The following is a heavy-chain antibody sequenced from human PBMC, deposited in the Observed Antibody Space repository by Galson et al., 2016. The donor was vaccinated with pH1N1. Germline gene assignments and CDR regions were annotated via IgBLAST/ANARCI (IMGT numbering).Heavy chain of an antibody. D-gene: IGHD4-23*01. V-gene: IGHV4-61*09. CDR3: ARDGGDYGGAGQYKYFDT. CDR2: IHTSGST. J-gene: IGHJ5*02. Sequence: TLSLTCTVSGTSISSGSYYWSWIRQPAGKGLEWIGHIHTSGSTNYNPSLKSRVTISVDTSKNQFSLKVSSVTAADTAVYYCARDGGDYGGAGQYKYFDTWGQGTLVTVSS. CDR1: GTSISSGSYY.